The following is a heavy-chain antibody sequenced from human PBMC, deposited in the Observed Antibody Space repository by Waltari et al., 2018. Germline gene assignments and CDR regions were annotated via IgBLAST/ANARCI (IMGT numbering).Heavy chain of an antibody. J-gene: IGHJ4*02. V-gene: IGHV3-30-3*01. CDR1: GFTFSSYA. CDR2: ISYDGSNK. D-gene: IGHD1-26*01. CDR3: ARSWEPPYYFDY. Sequence: QVQLVESGGGVVQPGRSLRLSCAASGFTFSSYAMHWVRQAPGKGLEWVAVISYDGSNKYYADSVKGRFTISRDNSKNTLYLQMNSLRAEDTAVYYCARSWEPPYYFDYWGQGTLVTVSS.